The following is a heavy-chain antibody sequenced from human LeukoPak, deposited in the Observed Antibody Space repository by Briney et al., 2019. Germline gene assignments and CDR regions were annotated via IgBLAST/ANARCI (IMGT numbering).Heavy chain of an antibody. J-gene: IGHJ4*02. Sequence: GGSLRLSCAASGFTFSSYSMNWVRQAPGKGLEWVSSISSSSSYIYYADSVKGRFTISRDSAKNSLYLQMNSLRAEDTAVYYCARDRMYCSSTSCTFFDYWGQGTLVTVSS. D-gene: IGHD2-2*01. CDR2: ISSSSSYI. V-gene: IGHV3-21*01. CDR1: GFTFSSYS. CDR3: ARDRMYCSSTSCTFFDY.